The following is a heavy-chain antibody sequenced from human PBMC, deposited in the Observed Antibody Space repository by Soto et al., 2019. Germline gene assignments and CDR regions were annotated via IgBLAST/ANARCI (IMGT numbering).Heavy chain of an antibody. CDR3: AREACNTTACYTNEIDS. Sequence: QVQLVQSGAEVKKPGSSVKVSCKTSGGSLVTFALSWVRQAPGQGLEWMGGIIPFFGTTNYAQRFQGRLMITTDGSTGTTYMELSSLRSEDTALYYCAREACNTTACYTNEIDSWGQGTLVTVSS. D-gene: IGHD2-15*01. CDR1: GGSLVTFA. CDR2: IIPFFGTT. V-gene: IGHV1-69*01. J-gene: IGHJ4*02.